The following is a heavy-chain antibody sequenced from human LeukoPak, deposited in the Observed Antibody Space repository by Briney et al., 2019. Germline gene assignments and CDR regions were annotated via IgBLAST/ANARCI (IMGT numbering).Heavy chain of an antibody. V-gene: IGHV4-4*07. CDR3: ARGFTLERKQQLIPFDY. CDR1: GGSISSYY. CDR2: IYTSGST. D-gene: IGHD6-13*01. Sequence: SETLSLTCTVSGGSISSYYWSWIRQPAGKGLEWIGRIYTSGSTNYNPSLKSRVTMSVDTSKNQFSLKLSSVTAADTAVYYCARGFTLERKQQLIPFDYWGQGTLVTVSS. J-gene: IGHJ4*02.